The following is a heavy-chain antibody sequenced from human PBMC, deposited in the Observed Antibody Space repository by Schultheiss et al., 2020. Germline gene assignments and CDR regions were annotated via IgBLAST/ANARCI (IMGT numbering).Heavy chain of an antibody. CDR2: IYPGDSDT. CDR3: ARHSGGSGSYYFPYYYYGMDV. V-gene: IGHV5-51*01. CDR1: EYTFARYW. Sequence: GESLKISCKGSEYTFARYWIAWVRQMPGKGLEWMGIIYPGDSDTRYSPSFQGQVTISADKSISTAYLQWSSLKASDTAMYYCARHSGGSGSYYFPYYYYGMDVWGQGTTVTVSS. J-gene: IGHJ6*02. D-gene: IGHD3-10*01.